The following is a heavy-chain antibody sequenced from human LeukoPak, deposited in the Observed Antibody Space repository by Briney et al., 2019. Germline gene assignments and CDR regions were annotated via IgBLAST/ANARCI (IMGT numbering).Heavy chain of an antibody. V-gene: IGHV3-64*04. J-gene: IGHJ3*02. D-gene: IGHD3-16*01. CDR3: ARTRGNAFDI. Sequence: GGSLRLSCSASGFTFSSYAMHWVRQAPGKGLEYVSAISSNGGSTYYADSVKGRFTISKDNAKNTLYLQMNSLRLEDTATYYCARTRGNAFDIWGQGTMVTVSS. CDR1: GFTFSSYA. CDR2: ISSNGGST.